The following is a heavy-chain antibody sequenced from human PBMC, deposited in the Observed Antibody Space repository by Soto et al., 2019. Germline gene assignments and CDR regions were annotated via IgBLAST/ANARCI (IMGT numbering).Heavy chain of an antibody. CDR3: ARDGGDYSFDY. J-gene: IGHJ4*02. CDR2: IWYDGSNK. CDR1: GCTFGGYG. V-gene: IGHV3-33*01. D-gene: IGHD3-16*01. Sequence: GVPMRDSCGVSGCTFGGYGIHCIRQAPGKGLEWVAVIWYDGSNKYYADSVKGRFTISRDNSKNTLYLQMNSLRAEDTAVYYCARDGGDYSFDYWGQGTLVTVS.